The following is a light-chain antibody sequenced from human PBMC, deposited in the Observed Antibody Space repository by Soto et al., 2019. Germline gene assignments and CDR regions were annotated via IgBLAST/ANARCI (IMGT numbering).Light chain of an antibody. Sequence: DIVMTQSPDSLAVSLGERATINCKSSRSVLDSSYNKSYFGWYQQKPGQPPKLLIYWASTRESGVPDRFSGSGSGTDVTLPISSLQAEDVAVYYCQQYYTTPFTFGPGTKVDLK. CDR1: RSVLDSSYNKSY. CDR2: WAS. CDR3: QQYYTTPFT. V-gene: IGKV4-1*01. J-gene: IGKJ3*01.